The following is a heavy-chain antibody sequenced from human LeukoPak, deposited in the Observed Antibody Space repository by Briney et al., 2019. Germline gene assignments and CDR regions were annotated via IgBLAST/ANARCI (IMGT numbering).Heavy chain of an antibody. D-gene: IGHD2-2*01. V-gene: IGHV1-18*01. CDR1: GYTFTSYG. CDR3: AREVVPGGNWFDP. J-gene: IGHJ5*02. Sequence: ASVKVSCKASGYTFTSYGISCVRQAPGQGLEWMGWISAYNGNTNYAQKLQGRVTMTTDTSTSTAYMELRSLRSDDTALYYCAREVVPGGNWFDPWGQGTLVTVSS. CDR2: ISAYNGNT.